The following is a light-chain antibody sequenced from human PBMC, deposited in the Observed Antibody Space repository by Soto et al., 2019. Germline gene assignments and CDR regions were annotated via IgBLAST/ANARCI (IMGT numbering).Light chain of an antibody. J-gene: IGLJ1*01. Sequence: QSVLTQSPSASASLGASVKLTCSLSRGHVKYAIAWHQQQPEKGPRYLMKVNFDGSHIKGDGVPDRFAGSSSGTERYLSISSLQSEDEADYYCQTWGTGLQVFGTGTKLTVL. CDR1: RGHVKYA. V-gene: IGLV4-69*01. CDR2: VNFDGSH. CDR3: QTWGTGLQV.